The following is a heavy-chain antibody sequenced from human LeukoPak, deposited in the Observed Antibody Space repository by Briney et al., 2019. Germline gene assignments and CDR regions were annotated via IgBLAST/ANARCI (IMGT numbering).Heavy chain of an antibody. V-gene: IGHV4-59*01. CDR1: GGFISGDY. CDR2: IYHNGNT. D-gene: IGHD3-10*01. CDR3: ARGGPSSRFFDL. J-gene: IGHJ2*01. Sequence: SETVSLTCSVSGGFISGDYWSWIRQPPGKGLEFIGYIYHNGNTNYNPSLKSRVTISVDTSKNQFSLKLSSVTAADTAVYYCARGGPSSRFFDLWGRGTLVTVSS.